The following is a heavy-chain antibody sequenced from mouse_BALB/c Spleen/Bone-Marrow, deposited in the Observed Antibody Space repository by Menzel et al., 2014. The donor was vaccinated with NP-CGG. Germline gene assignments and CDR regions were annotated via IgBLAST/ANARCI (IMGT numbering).Heavy chain of an antibody. D-gene: IGHD2-10*02. V-gene: IGHV14-3*02. CDR3: VRYLYGNYFDY. CDR2: IVPANGNT. J-gene: IGHJ2*01. Sequence: VQLKESGAELVKPGASVKLSCTASGFNIKDTYMHWVKQRPEQGLEWIGRIVPANGNTKYDPKFQGKATITADTPSNTAYLQLTSLTSEDTAVYYCVRYLYGNYFDYWGQGTTLTVSS. CDR1: GFNIKDTY.